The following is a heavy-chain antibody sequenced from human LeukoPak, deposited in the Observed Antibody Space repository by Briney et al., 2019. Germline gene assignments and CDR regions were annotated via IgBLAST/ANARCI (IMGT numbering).Heavy chain of an antibody. CDR3: ARSDYDILTGYSKSLDY. V-gene: IGHV3-21*01. J-gene: IGHJ4*02. CDR2: ISSSSSYI. Sequence: PGGSLRLSCAASGFTFSSYWMSWVRQAPGKGLEWVSSISSSSSYIYYADSVKGRFTISRDNAKNSLYLQMNSLRAEDTAVYYCARSDYDILTGYSKSLDYWGQGTLVTVSS. D-gene: IGHD3-9*01. CDR1: GFTFSSYW.